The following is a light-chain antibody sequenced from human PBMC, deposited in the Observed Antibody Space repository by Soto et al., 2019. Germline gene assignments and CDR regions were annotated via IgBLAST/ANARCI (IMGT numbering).Light chain of an antibody. V-gene: IGLV2-14*01. CDR3: SSYSSSTTLVV. Sequence: QLVLTQPASVSGSPGQSISISCTGTSSDIGDYNYVSWYQQHPGKVPKLMIYDVNNRPSGVSNRFSGSKSGNTASLTISGLQADDEADYYCSSYSSSTTLVVFGGGTKLTVL. CDR2: DVN. CDR1: SSDIGDYNY. J-gene: IGLJ2*01.